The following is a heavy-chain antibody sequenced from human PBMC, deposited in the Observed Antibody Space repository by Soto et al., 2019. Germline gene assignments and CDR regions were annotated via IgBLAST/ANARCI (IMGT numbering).Heavy chain of an antibody. CDR2: IYSGGST. CDR3: ARDRGYYDSSGSFDY. CDR1: GFTVSSNY. D-gene: IGHD3-22*01. J-gene: IGHJ4*02. V-gene: IGHV3-66*01. Sequence: EVQLVESGGGVVQPGGSLRLSCAASGFTVSSNYMSWVRQAPGKGLEWVSVIYSGGSTYYADSVKGRFTISRDNSKNTLYLQMNSLRAEDTAVYYCARDRGYYDSSGSFDYWGQGTLVTVSS.